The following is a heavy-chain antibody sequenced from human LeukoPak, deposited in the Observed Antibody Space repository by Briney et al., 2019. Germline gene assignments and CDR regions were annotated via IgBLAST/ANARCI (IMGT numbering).Heavy chain of an antibody. D-gene: IGHD4-23*01. CDR1: GFTFSGSA. Sequence: GGSLRLSCAASGFTFSGSAMHWVRQASGKGLEWVGRTRKKANGYTTEYAASVKGRFTISRDDAKNSLYLQMNSLKTEDTAVYYCARTTVITPGHFDYWGQGTLVTVSS. CDR2: TRKKANGYTT. J-gene: IGHJ4*02. V-gene: IGHV3-72*01. CDR3: ARTTVITPGHFDY.